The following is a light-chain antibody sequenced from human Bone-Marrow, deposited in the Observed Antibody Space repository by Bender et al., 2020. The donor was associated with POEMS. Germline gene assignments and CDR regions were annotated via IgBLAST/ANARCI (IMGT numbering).Light chain of an antibody. CDR1: SSNIGSNN. Sequence: QSVLTQPPSASGTPGQRVTISCSGGSSNIGSNNVNWYQQLPGTAPKLLIYSNNQRPSGVPDRLSGSKSGTSASLAITGLQSDDEAIYFCVAWDASLNGWVFGGGTKLTVL. CDR2: SNN. CDR3: VAWDASLNGWV. J-gene: IGLJ3*02. V-gene: IGLV1-44*01.